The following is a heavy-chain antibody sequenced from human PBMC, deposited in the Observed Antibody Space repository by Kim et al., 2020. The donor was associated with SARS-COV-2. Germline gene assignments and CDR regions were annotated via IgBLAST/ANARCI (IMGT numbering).Heavy chain of an antibody. CDR3: ARRVGDILTGYTPHWYFDL. Sequence: SETLSLTCTVSGGSISSYYWSWIRQPPGKGLEWIGYIYYSGSTNYNPSLKSRVTISVDTSKNQFSLKLSSVTAADTAVYYCARRVGDILTGYTPHWYFDLWGRGTLVTVSS. CDR2: IYYSGST. D-gene: IGHD3-9*01. J-gene: IGHJ2*01. V-gene: IGHV4-59*01. CDR1: GGSISSYY.